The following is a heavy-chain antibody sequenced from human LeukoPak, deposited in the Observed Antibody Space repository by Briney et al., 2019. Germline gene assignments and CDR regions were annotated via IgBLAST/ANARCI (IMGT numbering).Heavy chain of an antibody. D-gene: IGHD6-13*01. V-gene: IGHV4-4*07. J-gene: IGHJ4*02. CDR1: GGSISNYY. CDR3: ARFSSIAAAFDY. Sequence: PSETLSLTCTVSGGSISNYYWSWIRQPAGKGLEWIGRIYTSGTTHYNPSLKSRVTMSVDTSKNQFSLNLSSVTVADTAVYYCARFSSIAAAFDYWGLGTLVTVSS. CDR2: IYTSGTT.